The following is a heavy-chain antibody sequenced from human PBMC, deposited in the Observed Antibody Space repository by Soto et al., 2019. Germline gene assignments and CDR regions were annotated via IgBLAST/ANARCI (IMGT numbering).Heavy chain of an antibody. V-gene: IGHV4-39*01. CDR3: YMARGSKRGFDY. CDR2: IYYSGST. CDR1: GGSISSSSYY. D-gene: IGHD3-10*01. Sequence: QLQLQESGPGLVKPSETLSLTCTVSGGSISSSSYYWGWIRQPPGKGLEWIGSIYYSGSTYYNPSLKSRVTISVDTSKNQFSLKLSSVTAADTAVYYCYMARGSKRGFDYWGQGTLVTVSS. J-gene: IGHJ4*02.